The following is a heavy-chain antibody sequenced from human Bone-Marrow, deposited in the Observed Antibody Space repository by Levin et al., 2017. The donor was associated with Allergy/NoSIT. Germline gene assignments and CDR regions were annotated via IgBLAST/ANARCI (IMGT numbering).Heavy chain of an antibody. CDR1: GYIFTDHY. Sequence: ASVKVSCKASGYIFTDHYMHWVRQAPGQGLEWMGWINPNTGGTSYTQNFQGRVTRTRDTSISTAYMDLSSLRSDDTAVYYCARGIASGGKTYYYYYMDVWGRGTTVAVSS. CDR2: INPNTGGT. CDR3: ARGIASGGKTYYYYYMDV. J-gene: IGHJ6*03. D-gene: IGHD6-13*01. V-gene: IGHV1-2*02.